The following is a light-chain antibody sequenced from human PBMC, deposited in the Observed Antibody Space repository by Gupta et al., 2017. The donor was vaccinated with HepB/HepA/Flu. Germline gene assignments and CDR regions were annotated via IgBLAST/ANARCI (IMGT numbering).Light chain of an antibody. CDR3: VLYRGSGSVI. V-gene: IGLV8-61*01. CDR1: SGSVSSVYY. CDR2: STN. Sequence: QTVVTQEPSFSVSPGGTVTLTCGLSSGSVSSVYYPRWDQQTPGQAPRTLIYSTNTRSSGVPARFSGSIGGNKAALTITGAQADDECDYYCVLYRGSGSVIFGGGTKLTVL. J-gene: IGLJ2*01.